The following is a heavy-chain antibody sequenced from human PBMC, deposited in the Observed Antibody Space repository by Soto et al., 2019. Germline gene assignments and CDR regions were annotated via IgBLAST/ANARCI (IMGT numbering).Heavy chain of an antibody. Sequence: EVQLVESGGGLVQPGGSLRLSCAASGFTVSSSYISWVRQAPGKRLEWVSTIYSSGSTYYADSVRGRFTISRDDSKNTLYFKMNGRGVDDPVFYYCTREVRGGGGWSRVSFESWGQETLVTVSS. V-gene: IGHV3-66*01. CDR3: TREVRGGGGWSRVSFES. CDR2: IYSSGST. D-gene: IGHD2-15*01. CDR1: GFTVSSSY. J-gene: IGHJ5*01.